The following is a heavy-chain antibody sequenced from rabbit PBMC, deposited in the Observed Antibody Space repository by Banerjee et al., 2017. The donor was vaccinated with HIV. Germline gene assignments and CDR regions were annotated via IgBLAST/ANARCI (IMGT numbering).Heavy chain of an antibody. D-gene: IGHD6-1*01. V-gene: IGHV1S45*01. Sequence: QQQLEESGGGLVKPEGSLTLSCTASGFSFSNKYVMCWVRQAPGKGLEWIACIYISSGSTDYASWAKGRFTISKTSSTTVTLQMTSLTAADTATYFCARDPQAGYAGYGYGLDLWGPGTLVTVS. J-gene: IGHJ3*01. CDR2: IYISSGST. CDR1: GFSFSNKYV. CDR3: ARDPQAGYAGYGYGLDL.